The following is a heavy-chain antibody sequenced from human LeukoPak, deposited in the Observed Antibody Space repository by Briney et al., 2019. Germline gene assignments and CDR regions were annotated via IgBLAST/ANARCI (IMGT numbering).Heavy chain of an antibody. CDR3: ARELRFLEWYPSYYYYGMDV. CDR2: INTNTGNP. J-gene: IGHJ6*02. CDR1: GYTFTSYA. D-gene: IGHD3-3*01. Sequence: GASVKVSCEASGYTFTSYAMNWVRQAPGQGLEWMGWINTNTGNPTYAQGFTGRFVFSLDTSVSTAYLQISSLKAEDTAVYYCARELRFLEWYPSYYYYGMDVWGQGTTVTVSS. V-gene: IGHV7-4-1*02.